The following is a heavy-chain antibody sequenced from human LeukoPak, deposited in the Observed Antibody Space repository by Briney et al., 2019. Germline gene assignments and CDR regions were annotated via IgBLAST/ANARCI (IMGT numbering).Heavy chain of an antibody. Sequence: GGSLRLSCAASGFTFSSYAMSWVRQAPGKGLELVSGISGTGGSTYYADSVKGRFTISRDNSRNTLYLQMNSLRAEDTAVYYCAKPPGYCSSTSCPWDYWGQGTLVTVSS. D-gene: IGHD2-2*01. CDR3: AKPPGYCSSTSCPWDY. J-gene: IGHJ4*02. V-gene: IGHV3-23*01. CDR1: GFTFSSYA. CDR2: ISGTGGST.